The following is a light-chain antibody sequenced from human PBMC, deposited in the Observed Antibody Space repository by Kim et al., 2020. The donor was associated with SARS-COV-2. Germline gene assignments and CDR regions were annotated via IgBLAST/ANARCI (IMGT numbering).Light chain of an antibody. CDR1: SSDVGGYNY. J-gene: IGLJ1*01. Sequence: QSALTQPASVSGSPGQSIIISCTGTSSDVGGYNYVSWYQQHPGKAPKLMIFDVSERPSGISYRFSGSKSGSTASLTISGLQADDEADYYCSSFATGNTHVFGPGTKVTVL. V-gene: IGLV2-14*03. CDR3: SSFATGNTHV. CDR2: DVS.